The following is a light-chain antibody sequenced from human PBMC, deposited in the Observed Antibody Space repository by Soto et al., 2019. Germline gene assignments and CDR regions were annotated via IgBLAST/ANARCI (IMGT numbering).Light chain of an antibody. V-gene: IGKV3-20*01. CDR1: QNIYINS. CDR2: GGS. CDR3: QQDGAPPLT. Sequence: EIVLTQSPDTLSLSPGERATLSCRASQNIYINSLAWYQQRPGQAPRLLIYGGSTRATAVPDRFSGSGAGTDFALTISRLEPEDFSVYYCQQDGAPPLTFGHGTNVD. J-gene: IGKJ3*01.